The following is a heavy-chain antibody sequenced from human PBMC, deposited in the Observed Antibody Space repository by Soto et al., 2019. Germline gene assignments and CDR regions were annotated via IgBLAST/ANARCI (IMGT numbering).Heavy chain of an antibody. J-gene: IGHJ4*01. D-gene: IGHD1-1*01. CDR3: VNWNDEDVD. CDR1: GFTFSRYA. CDR2: ISGTAVST. Sequence: VQLVESGGGAVQPGGSLRLSCVASGFTFSRYAMNWVRQAPGKGLEWVATISGTAVSTDYADSVKGRFTISRDNSKNTVSLQMDNLRVEDTATYYCVNWNDEDVDWGQGTLVAVSS. V-gene: IGHV3-23*04.